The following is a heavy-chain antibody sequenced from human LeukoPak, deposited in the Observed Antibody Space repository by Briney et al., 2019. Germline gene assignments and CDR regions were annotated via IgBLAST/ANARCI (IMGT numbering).Heavy chain of an antibody. Sequence: ASVKVSCKASGYTFTSYGISWVRQAPGQGLEWMGWISAYNGNTNYAQKLQGRVTMTTDTSTSTAYAELRSLRSDDTAVYYCASHSSGWTSDYWGQGTLVTVSS. CDR2: ISAYNGNT. J-gene: IGHJ4*02. D-gene: IGHD6-19*01. CDR3: ASHSSGWTSDY. CDR1: GYTFTSYG. V-gene: IGHV1-18*01.